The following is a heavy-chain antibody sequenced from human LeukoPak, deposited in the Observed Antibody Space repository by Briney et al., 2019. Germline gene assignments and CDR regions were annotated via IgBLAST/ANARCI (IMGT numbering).Heavy chain of an antibody. V-gene: IGHV1-69*13. Sequence: SVKVSCKASGGTFSSYAISWVRQAPGQGLEWMGGIIPIFGTANYAQKFQGRVTITADESTSTAYMELSSLRSEDTAVYYCARPSYYGDYPGGFDYWGQGTLVTVSS. CDR3: ARPSYYGDYPGGFDY. D-gene: IGHD4-17*01. CDR2: IIPIFGTA. CDR1: GGTFSSYA. J-gene: IGHJ4*02.